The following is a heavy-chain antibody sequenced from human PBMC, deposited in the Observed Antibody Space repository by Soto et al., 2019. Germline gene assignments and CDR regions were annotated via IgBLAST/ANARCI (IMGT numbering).Heavy chain of an antibody. CDR2: IDPSDSYT. D-gene: IGHD6-6*01. CDR3: ARYEGQLDPDDY. V-gene: IGHV5-10-1*03. CDR1: GYSFTSYW. J-gene: IGHJ4*02. Sequence: EVQLVQSGAEVKKPGESLRISCKGSGYSFTSYWISWVRQMPGKGLEWMGRIDPSDSYTNYSPSFQGHVTISADKSISTVYLQWSSLKASDTAMYYCARYEGQLDPDDYWGQGTLVTVSS.